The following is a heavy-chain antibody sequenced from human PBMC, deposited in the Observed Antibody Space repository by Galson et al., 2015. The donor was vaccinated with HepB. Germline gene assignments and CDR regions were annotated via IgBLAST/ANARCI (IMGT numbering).Heavy chain of an antibody. CDR2: INPSSGDT. CDR3: LRDIVGTTTESFDF. CDR1: GYTFTDYY. Sequence: SVKVSCKASGYTFTDYYIHWVRQAPGQGLEWIGRINPSSGDTKFAQRFQGRVTMARDTSIKTAYMELTGLRSDDTAVYYCLRDIVGTTTESFDFWGPGTLVIVSS. D-gene: IGHD1-26*01. V-gene: IGHV1-2*06. J-gene: IGHJ4*02.